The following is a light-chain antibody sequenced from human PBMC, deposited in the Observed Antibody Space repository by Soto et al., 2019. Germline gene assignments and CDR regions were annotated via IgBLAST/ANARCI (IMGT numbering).Light chain of an antibody. CDR3: QQYDTLPPVT. CDR2: DAS. J-gene: IGKJ3*01. Sequence: DIQMTQSPSSLSASVGDRVTITCQASQDISNYLNWYQQKPGKAPKLLIYDASNLETGVPSRFIGSGSGTDFTFTISSLQPEDIATYYCQQYDTLPPVTFGPGTKVDIK. CDR1: QDISNY. V-gene: IGKV1-33*01.